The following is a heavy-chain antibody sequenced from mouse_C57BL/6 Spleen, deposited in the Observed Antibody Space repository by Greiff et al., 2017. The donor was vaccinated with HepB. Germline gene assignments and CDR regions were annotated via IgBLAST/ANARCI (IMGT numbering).Heavy chain of an antibody. CDR2: IYPGDGDT. V-gene: IGHV1-82*01. CDR3: ARGGERPTDY. CDR1: GYAFSSSW. D-gene: IGHD2-10*01. Sequence: VQLQQSGPELVKPGASVKISCKASGYAFSSSWMNWVKQRPGKGLEWIGRIYPGDGDTNYNGKFKGKATLTADKSSSTAYMQLSSLTSEDSAVYFCARGGERPTDYWGQGTTLTVSS. J-gene: IGHJ2*01.